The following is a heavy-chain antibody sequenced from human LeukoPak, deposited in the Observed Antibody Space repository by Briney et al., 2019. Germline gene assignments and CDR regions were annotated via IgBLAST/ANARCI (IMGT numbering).Heavy chain of an antibody. CDR2: IYHSGTT. Sequence: SETLSLTCSVSGYSISSGYYWGWIRQPPGKGLEWIGSIYHSGTTFSNPSLKSRITISVDTSKNQFSLKLSSVTAADTAVYYCARRTFGGVIKYWGQGTLVTVSS. CDR3: ARRTFGGVIKY. CDR1: GYSISSGYY. V-gene: IGHV4-38-2*02. J-gene: IGHJ4*02. D-gene: IGHD3-16*01.